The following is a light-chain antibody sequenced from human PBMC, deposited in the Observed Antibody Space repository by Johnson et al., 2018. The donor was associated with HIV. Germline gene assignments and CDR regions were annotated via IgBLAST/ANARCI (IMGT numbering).Light chain of an antibody. V-gene: IGLV1-51*01. Sequence: QSVLKQPPSVSAAPGQKVTISCSGSSSNIGNNYVSWYQQLPGTAPKLLIYDNNKRPSGIPDRFSGSKSGTSATLDITGLQTGAEADYYCGTWDSSLKAYVLGTGTKVTVL. CDR1: SSNIGNNY. CDR2: DNN. J-gene: IGLJ1*01. CDR3: GTWDSSLKAYV.